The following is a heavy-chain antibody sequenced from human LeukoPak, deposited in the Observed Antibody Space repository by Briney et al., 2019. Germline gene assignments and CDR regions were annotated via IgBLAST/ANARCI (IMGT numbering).Heavy chain of an antibody. D-gene: IGHD3-16*01. J-gene: IGHJ6*03. Sequence: GGSLRLSCAASGFTVSSYSMNWVRQAPGKGLEWVSSISSSSSYVYYADSVKGRFTISRGNAKNSLYLQMNSLRAEDTAVYYCARGGRAASPFYYYYMDVWGKGTTVTVSS. CDR2: ISSSSSYV. CDR3: ARGGRAASPFYYYYMDV. V-gene: IGHV3-21*01. CDR1: GFTVSSYS.